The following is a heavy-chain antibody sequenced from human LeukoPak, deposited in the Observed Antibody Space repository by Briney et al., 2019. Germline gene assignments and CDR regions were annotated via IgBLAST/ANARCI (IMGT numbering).Heavy chain of an antibody. D-gene: IGHD6-19*01. J-gene: IGHJ5*02. CDR2: IYHSGST. CDR3: ARGTFSGSGLLGFDP. Sequence: SETLSLTCTVSGGSLSSYYWGWIRQPPGKGLEWIGSIYHSGSTYYNPSLKSRVTISVDTSKNQFSLKLSSVTAADTAVYYCARGTFSGSGLLGFDPWGQGTLVTVSS. V-gene: IGHV4-39*07. CDR1: GGSLSSYY.